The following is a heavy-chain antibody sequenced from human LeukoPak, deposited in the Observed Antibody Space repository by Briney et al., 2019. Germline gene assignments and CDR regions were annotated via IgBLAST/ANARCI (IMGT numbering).Heavy chain of an antibody. D-gene: IGHD4-17*01. Sequence: GGSLRLSCAASGFTFSSYSMNWVRQAPGKGLEWVSYISSSSSTIYYADSVKGRFTISRDNAKNSLYLQMNSLRAEDTAVYYCARASSGGDYDYWGQGTLVTVPS. CDR3: ARASSGGDYDY. J-gene: IGHJ4*02. CDR1: GFTFSSYS. CDR2: ISSSSSTI. V-gene: IGHV3-48*01.